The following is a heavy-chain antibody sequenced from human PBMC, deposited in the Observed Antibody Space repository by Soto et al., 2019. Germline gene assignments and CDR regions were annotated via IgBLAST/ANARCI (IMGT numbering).Heavy chain of an antibody. J-gene: IGHJ5*02. D-gene: IGHD2-15*01. Sequence: PSETLSLTCTVSGDSITTGYYYWGWIRQPPGKGLEWIGSIFHSGNSYYNPSLKSRVTISVDTSNNQFSLNLTSVTAADTAVYYCARLVVVVVATSADRRFDPWGQGTLVTVSS. CDR1: GDSITTGYYY. CDR2: IFHSGNS. V-gene: IGHV4-39*01. CDR3: ARLVVVVVATSADRRFDP.